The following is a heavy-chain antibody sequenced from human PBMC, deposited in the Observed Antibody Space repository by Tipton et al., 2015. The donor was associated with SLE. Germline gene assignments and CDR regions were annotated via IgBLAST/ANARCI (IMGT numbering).Heavy chain of an antibody. J-gene: IGHJ4*02. CDR2: IIPLFGTT. CDR1: GGTFSSYA. V-gene: IGHV1-69*01. CDR3: AREGGNFDFDS. Sequence: QSGAEVKKPGSSVKVSCKASGGTFSSYAINWVRQAPGQGLEWMGGIIPLFGTTNYAQNIQDRVTITADESTTTAYMELTSLRSEDTGVYYCAREGGNFDFDSWGQGTLVTVSS. D-gene: IGHD4-23*01.